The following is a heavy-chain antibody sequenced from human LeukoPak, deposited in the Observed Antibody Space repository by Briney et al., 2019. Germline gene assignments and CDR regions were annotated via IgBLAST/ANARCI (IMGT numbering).Heavy chain of an antibody. CDR3: ARGYCSSTSCYPHDY. D-gene: IGHD2-2*03. Sequence: ASVKVSCKAPGYTFTSYGISWVRQAPGQGLEWMGWISAYNGNTNYAQKLQGRVTMTTDTSTSTAYMELRSLRSDDTAVYYCARGYCSSTSCYPHDYWGQGTLVTVSS. J-gene: IGHJ4*02. V-gene: IGHV1-18*01. CDR2: ISAYNGNT. CDR1: GYTFTSYG.